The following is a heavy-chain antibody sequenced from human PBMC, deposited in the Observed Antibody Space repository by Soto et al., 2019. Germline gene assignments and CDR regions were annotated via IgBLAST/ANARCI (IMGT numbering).Heavy chain of an antibody. CDR2: ISSSGSTI. V-gene: IGHV3-11*01. CDR3: ARDPGDSGYDFLFDY. D-gene: IGHD5-12*01. CDR1: GFTFSDYY. J-gene: IGHJ4*02. Sequence: LRLSCAASGFTFSDYYMIWIRQAPGKGLEWVSYISSSGSTIYYADSVKGRFTISRDNAKNSLYLQMNSLRAEDTAVYYCARDPGDSGYDFLFDYWGQGTLVTVSS.